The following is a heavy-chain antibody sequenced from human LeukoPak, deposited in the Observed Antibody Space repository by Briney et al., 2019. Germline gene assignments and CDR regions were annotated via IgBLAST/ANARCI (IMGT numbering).Heavy chain of an antibody. CDR2: ISSSSSYI. CDR3: ARGQTAMVTGDFDY. CDR1: GFTFSSYS. V-gene: IGHV3-21*01. J-gene: IGHJ4*02. Sequence: GGSLRLSCAASGFTFSSYSMNWVRQAPGKGLEWVSSISSSSSYIYYADSVKGRFTISRDNAKNSLYLQMNSLRAEDTAVYYCARGQTAMVTGDFDYWAREPWSPSPQ. D-gene: IGHD5-18*01.